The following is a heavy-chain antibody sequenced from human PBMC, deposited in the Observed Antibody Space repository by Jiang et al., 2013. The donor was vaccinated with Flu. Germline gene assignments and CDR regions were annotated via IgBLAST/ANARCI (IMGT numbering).Heavy chain of an antibody. CDR2: IGSKLYGARR. CDR3: SRDLVRDVIIIPSGYCDY. D-gene: IGHD3-10*01. CDR1: GFAFGDYG. Sequence: QLLESGGGVVKPGGSLSLACIGSGFAFGDYGLSWFRQAPGKGLEWVGFIGSKLYGARREYAASVRGRFTISRNDSKSVAYLHMNSLKTEDTALYYCSRDLVRDVIIIPSGYCDYWGQGALVTVSS. V-gene: IGHV3-49*05. J-gene: IGHJ4*02.